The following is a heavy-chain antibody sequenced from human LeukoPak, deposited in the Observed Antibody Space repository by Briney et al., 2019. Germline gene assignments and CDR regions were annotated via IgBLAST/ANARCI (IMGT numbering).Heavy chain of an antibody. CDR2: ISVRSNYI. V-gene: IGHV3-21*01. J-gene: IGHJ4*02. D-gene: IGHD3-22*01. CDR1: GYTFSSYS. Sequence: PGGSLRLSCAASGYTFSSYSINWVRQAPGKGLEWVSSISVRSNYIYYADSVRGRFRISRDDARDSLYLQMNSLRAGDTAVYYCVRLRRNSDTTGFYYYYDFWGQGTLVTVSS. CDR3: VRLRRNSDTTGFYYYYDF.